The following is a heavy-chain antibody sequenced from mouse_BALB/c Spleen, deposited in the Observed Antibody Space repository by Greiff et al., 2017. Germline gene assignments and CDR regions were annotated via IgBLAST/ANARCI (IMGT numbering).Heavy chain of an antibody. D-gene: IGHD1-1*01. CDR1: GYTFTSYY. Sequence: QVQLQQPGAELVKPGASVKLSCKASGYTFTSYYMYWVKQRPGQGLEWIGGINPSNGGTNFNEKFKSKATLTVDKSSSTAYMQLSSLTSEDSAVYYCTRYPSYGSSYDYAMDYWGQGTSVTVSS. CDR2: INPSNGGT. CDR3: TRYPSYGSSYDYAMDY. V-gene: IGHV1S81*02. J-gene: IGHJ4*01.